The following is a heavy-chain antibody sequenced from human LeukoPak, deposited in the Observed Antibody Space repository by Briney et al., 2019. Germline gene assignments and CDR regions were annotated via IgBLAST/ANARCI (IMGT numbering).Heavy chain of an antibody. CDR3: AREGGYYYDSSDYYFVVDYYGLDV. J-gene: IGHJ6*02. Sequence: SSETLSLTCTVSGGSVSSHYWSWIRQPPGKGLEWIGYNYFSGSTNYNPSLKSRVTISVDTSKNQFSLKLNSVTAADTAVYFCAREGGYYYDSSDYYFVVDYYGLDVWGQGTTVTVSS. D-gene: IGHD3-22*01. CDR1: GGSVSSHY. V-gene: IGHV4-59*02. CDR2: NYFSGST.